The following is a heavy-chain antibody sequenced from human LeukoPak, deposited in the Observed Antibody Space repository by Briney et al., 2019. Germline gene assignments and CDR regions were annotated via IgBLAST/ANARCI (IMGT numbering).Heavy chain of an antibody. CDR2: IYYSGST. V-gene: IGHV4-59*01. Sequence: SETLSLTCTVSGGSISGYYWSWIRQPPGKELEWIGYIYYSGSTNYNPSLKSRVTISVDTSKNQFSLKLSSVTAADTAVYYCARVGYDFWSGYYKFYYYYYMDVWGKGTTVTVSS. CDR1: GGSISGYY. CDR3: ARVGYDFWSGYYKFYYYYYMDV. J-gene: IGHJ6*03. D-gene: IGHD3-3*01.